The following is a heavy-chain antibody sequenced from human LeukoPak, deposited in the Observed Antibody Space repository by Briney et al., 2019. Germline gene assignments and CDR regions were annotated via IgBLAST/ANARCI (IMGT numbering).Heavy chain of an antibody. V-gene: IGHV3-30*18. CDR2: ISYDGSNK. D-gene: IGHD3-10*01. CDR1: GFTFSSYG. J-gene: IGHJ4*02. CDR3: AKNGYYYGSGSYFFDY. Sequence: GGSLRLSCAASGFTFSSYGMYWVRQAPGKGLEWVAVISYDGSNKYYADSVKGRFTISRDNSKNTLYLQMNSLRAEDTAVYYCAKNGYYYGSGSYFFDYWGQGTLVTVSS.